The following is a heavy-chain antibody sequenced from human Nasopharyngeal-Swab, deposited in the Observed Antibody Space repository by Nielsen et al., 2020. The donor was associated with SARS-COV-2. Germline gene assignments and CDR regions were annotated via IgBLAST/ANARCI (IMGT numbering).Heavy chain of an antibody. Sequence: GESLKISCAASGFTVRSNYMTWVRQAPGKGLEWLSVLYVGGSTYYADSVKDRVTISRDNSKNTLYLHMNSLSAEDTAVYYCARVRGVAPRNHYYYMDVWGKGTTVTVSS. CDR2: LYVGGST. CDR1: GFTVRSNY. J-gene: IGHJ6*03. CDR3: ARVRGVAPRNHYYYMDV. D-gene: IGHD2-15*01. V-gene: IGHV3-66*01.